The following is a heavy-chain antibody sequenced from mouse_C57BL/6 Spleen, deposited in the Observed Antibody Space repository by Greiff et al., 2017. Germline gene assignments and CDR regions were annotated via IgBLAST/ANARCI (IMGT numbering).Heavy chain of an antibody. J-gene: IGHJ3*01. CDR2: INPNNGGT. D-gene: IGHD2-1*01. CDR3: ARDGNGNYPFGY. CDR1: GYTFTDYN. V-gene: IGHV1-22*01. Sequence: EVQLQQSGPGLVKPGASVKMSCKASGYTFTDYNMHWVKQSQGKSLEWIGYINPNNGGTSYNQKFKGKATLTVNKTSSTDYLELRSLTSEDAAVYYCARDGNGNYPFGYWGQGTLVTGSA.